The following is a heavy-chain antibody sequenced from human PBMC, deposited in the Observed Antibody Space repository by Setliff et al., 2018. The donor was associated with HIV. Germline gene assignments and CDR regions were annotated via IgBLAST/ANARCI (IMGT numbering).Heavy chain of an antibody. CDR2: VDPQDGET. Sequence: GASVKVSCKASGYIFTDYMHWVQQAPGEGLEWMGRVDPQDGETKYAEKFQGRVTITADTSTDASDMELSSLRSEDTAVYYCATAGMYYYGSGSYHAAGYWGQGTLVTVSS. V-gene: IGHV1-69-2*01. CDR1: GYIFTDY. CDR3: ATAGMYYYGSGSYHAAGY. J-gene: IGHJ4*02. D-gene: IGHD3-10*01.